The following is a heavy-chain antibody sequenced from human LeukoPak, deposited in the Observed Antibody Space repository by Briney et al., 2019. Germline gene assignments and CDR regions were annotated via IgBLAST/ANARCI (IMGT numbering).Heavy chain of an antibody. D-gene: IGHD6-19*01. J-gene: IGHJ5*02. CDR2: IIPIFGKA. V-gene: IGHV1-69*13. CDR3: ARTVGIAVSVSAWFDP. CDR1: GGTFSSYA. Sequence: ASVKVSCKASGGTFSSYAISWVRQAPGQGLEWMGGIIPIFGKANYAQKFQGRVTITADESTSTAYMELSSLRSEDTAVYYCARTVGIAVSVSAWFDPWGQGTLVTVSS.